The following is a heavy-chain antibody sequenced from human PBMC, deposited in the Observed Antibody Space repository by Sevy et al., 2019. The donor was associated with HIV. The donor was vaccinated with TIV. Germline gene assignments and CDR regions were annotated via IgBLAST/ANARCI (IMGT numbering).Heavy chain of an antibody. CDR1: GFTFSSYA. V-gene: IGHV3-23*01. CDR2: ISGSGGST. Sequence: GGSLRLSCAASGFTFSSYAMSWVRQAPGKGLEWVSAISGSGGSTYYADSVKGRFTISRDNSKNTLYLQMNSLRAEDTAVYYCARYSFRLNAFDIWGQGTMVTVSS. CDR3: ARYSFRLNAFDI. D-gene: IGHD2-15*01. J-gene: IGHJ3*02.